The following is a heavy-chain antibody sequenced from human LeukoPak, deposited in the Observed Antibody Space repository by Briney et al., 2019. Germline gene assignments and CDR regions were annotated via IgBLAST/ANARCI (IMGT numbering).Heavy chain of an antibody. V-gene: IGHV4-39*07. Sequence: SETLSLTCTVSGDSISSSSYYWGWIRQPPGKGLEWIGSIYYSGSTYYNPSLKSRVTISVDTSKNQFSLRLSSVTAADTAVYYCARGVDYYGSGSLWGQGTLVTVSS. CDR1: GDSISSSSYY. J-gene: IGHJ4*02. CDR3: ARGVDYYGSGSL. D-gene: IGHD3-10*01. CDR2: IYYSGST.